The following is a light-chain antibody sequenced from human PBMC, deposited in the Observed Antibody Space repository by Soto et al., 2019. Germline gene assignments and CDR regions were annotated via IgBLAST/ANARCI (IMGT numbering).Light chain of an antibody. Sequence: QSALTQPRSVSGSPGQSVTISCTGTSNDIGRYNYVSWYQHHPGKAPKLMIYDVSKRPSGVPDRFSGSKSGNTASLTISGLQTEDEADYYCQSYDSSLSGVVFGGGTKLTVL. J-gene: IGLJ2*01. V-gene: IGLV2-11*01. CDR1: SNDIGRYNY. CDR2: DVS. CDR3: QSYDSSLSGVV.